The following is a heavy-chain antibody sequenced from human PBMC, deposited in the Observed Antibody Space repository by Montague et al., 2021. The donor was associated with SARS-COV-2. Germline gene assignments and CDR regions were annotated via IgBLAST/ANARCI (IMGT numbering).Heavy chain of an antibody. J-gene: IGHJ4*02. CDR3: VKGSIMTIVVGRWGYFDY. CDR1: GFTFSSYA. CDR2: ISYDGSNK. V-gene: IGHV3-30*04. D-gene: IGHD4-23*01. Sequence: SLRLSCAVSGFTFSSYAMHWVRQAPGKGLEWVAVISYDGSNKYYADSVKGRFTTSRDNAKNSLYLQMNSLSTEDTALYYCVKGSIMTIVVGRWGYFDYWGQGTLVTVSS.